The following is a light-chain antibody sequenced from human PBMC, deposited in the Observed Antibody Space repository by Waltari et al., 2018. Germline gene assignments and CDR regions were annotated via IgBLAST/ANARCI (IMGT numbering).Light chain of an antibody. Sequence: EIVLTQSPGTLSLSPGEGATLSCRTSQTIRTTYLAWYQQKPGQAPTLLIYGAFTRATGIPDRCTGSGSGTDFSLTISSLEPEDFATYYCQQYDGSPLTFGGGTKVEIK. CDR2: GAF. J-gene: IGKJ4*01. V-gene: IGKV3-20*01. CDR3: QQYDGSPLT. CDR1: QTIRTTY.